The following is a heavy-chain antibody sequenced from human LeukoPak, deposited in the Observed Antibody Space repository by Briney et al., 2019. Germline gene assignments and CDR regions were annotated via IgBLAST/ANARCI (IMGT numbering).Heavy chain of an antibody. CDR2: IYHSGST. CDR1: GGSISSYY. CDR3: ARGDYDFWSGYYHWYFDL. D-gene: IGHD3-3*01. J-gene: IGHJ2*01. Sequence: SETLSLTCTVSGGSISSYYWSWIRQPPGKGLEWIGYIYHSGSTYYNPSLKSRVTISVDRSKNQFSLKLSSVTAADTAVYYCARGDYDFWSGYYHWYFDLWGRGTLVTVSS. V-gene: IGHV4-59*12.